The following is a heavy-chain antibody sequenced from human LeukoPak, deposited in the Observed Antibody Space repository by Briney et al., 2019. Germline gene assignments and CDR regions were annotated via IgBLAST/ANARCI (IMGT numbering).Heavy chain of an antibody. V-gene: IGHV3-23*01. D-gene: IGHD7-27*01. CDR1: GFTVSSNS. CDR3: GLNWGHDY. J-gene: IGHJ4*02. CDR2: ISGSGGST. Sequence: GGSLRLSCVASGFTVSSNSMSWVRQAPGKGLEWVSAISGSGGSTYYADSVKGRFTISRDNSKNTLYLQMNSLRAEDTAVYYCGLNWGHDYWGQGTLVTVSS.